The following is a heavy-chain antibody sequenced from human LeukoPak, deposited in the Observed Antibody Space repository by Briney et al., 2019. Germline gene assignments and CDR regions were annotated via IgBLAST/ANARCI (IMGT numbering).Heavy chain of an antibody. D-gene: IGHD3-10*01. CDR1: GFTFDDYA. CDR3: ASPTSGLN. Sequence: PGRSLRLSCAASGFTFDDYAMHWVRQAPGKGLEWVSGISWNSGSIGYADSVKGRFTISRDNAKNSLYLQMNSLRAEDTALYCCASPTSGLNWGQGTLVTVSS. J-gene: IGHJ4*02. V-gene: IGHV3-9*01. CDR2: ISWNSGSI.